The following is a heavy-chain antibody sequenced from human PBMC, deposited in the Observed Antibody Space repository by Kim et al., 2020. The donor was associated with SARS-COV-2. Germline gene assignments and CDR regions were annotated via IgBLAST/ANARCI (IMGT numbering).Heavy chain of an antibody. CDR1: GFTFGDYR. D-gene: IGHD3-10*01. CDR3: SVIYGSGSYVFDY. CDR2: ITSSGSIT. Sequence: GGSLRLSCAASGFTFGDYRLNWVRQAPGKGLEWVADITSSGSITYAASVKGRFTISRDNGERSLYLQMNNLRGDDTAVFFCSVIYGSGSYVFDYWGQGTL. J-gene: IGHJ4*02. V-gene: IGHV3-48*01.